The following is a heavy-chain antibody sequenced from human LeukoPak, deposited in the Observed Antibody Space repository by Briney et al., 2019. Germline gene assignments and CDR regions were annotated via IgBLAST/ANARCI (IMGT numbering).Heavy chain of an antibody. J-gene: IGHJ6*02. CDR1: GLSISNYY. V-gene: IGHV4-59*01. Sequence: SETLSLTCTVSGLSISNYYWSWIRQPPGKGLEWIGYIYYSGSTNYNPSLKSRVTISVDTSKNQFSLKLTSVTAADTAVYYCARVGGTNYYYYGMDVWGQGTTVTVSS. CDR2: IYYSGST. CDR3: ARVGGTNYYYYGMDV. D-gene: IGHD1-26*01.